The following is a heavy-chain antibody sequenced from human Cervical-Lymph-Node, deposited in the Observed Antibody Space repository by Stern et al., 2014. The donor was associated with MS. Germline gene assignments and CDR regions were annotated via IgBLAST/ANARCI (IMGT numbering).Heavy chain of an antibody. Sequence: VQLVESGPGLVKPSGTLSLTCAVSGGSVSSTNWWSWVRQSPGKGLEWIGNIYHSGASNYRRSLTSRVSISRDNSKNHLSLHLTSVTAADTAVYYCARERQQYCNSEGCSYWYFDLWGRGTLVTVSS. CDR1: GGSVSSTNW. D-gene: IGHD2/OR15-2a*01. CDR2: IYHSGAS. CDR3: ARERQQYCNSEGCSYWYFDL. V-gene: IGHV4-4*02. J-gene: IGHJ2*01.